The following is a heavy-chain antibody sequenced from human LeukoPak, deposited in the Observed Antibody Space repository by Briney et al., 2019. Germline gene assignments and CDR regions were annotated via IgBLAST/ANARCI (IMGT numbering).Heavy chain of an antibody. CDR1: GFTVGSNY. Sequence: GGSLRLSCAASGFTVGSNYMTWVRQAPGRGLEWVALIYGDDYTFYADSVEGRFTVSRDRSKNTVYLRLNSLRPEDTAVYFCARGPSLVPATIYYHYMDVWGTGTTVTVSS. D-gene: IGHD2-2*01. J-gene: IGHJ6*03. CDR2: IYGDDYT. CDR3: ARGPSLVPATIYYHYMDV. V-gene: IGHV3-53*01.